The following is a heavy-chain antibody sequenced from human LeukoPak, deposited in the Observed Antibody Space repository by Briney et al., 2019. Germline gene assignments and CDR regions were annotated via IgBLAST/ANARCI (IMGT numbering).Heavy chain of an antibody. D-gene: IGHD3-22*01. J-gene: IGHJ4*02. CDR3: ARKYYYDSSGVYYFDC. V-gene: IGHV5-51*01. CDR1: GYRFSSYW. CDR2: IYPGDSDT. Sequence: GESLKISCKGSGYRFSSYWIGWVRQMPGKGLEWMGIIYPGDSDTRYSPSFQGQVTISADKSISTAYLQWSSLKASDTAMYHCARKYYYDSSGVYYFDCWGQGTLVTVSS.